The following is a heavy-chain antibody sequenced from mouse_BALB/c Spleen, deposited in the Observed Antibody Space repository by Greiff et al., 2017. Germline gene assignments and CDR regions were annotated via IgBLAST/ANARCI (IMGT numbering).Heavy chain of an antibody. CDR2: IDPANGNT. D-gene: IGHD2-1*01. CDR3: AKYGNYPFDY. J-gene: IGHJ2*01. V-gene: IGHV14-3*02. CDR1: GFNIKDTY. Sequence: EVQLQQSGAELVKPGASVKLSCTASGFNIKDTYMHWVKQRPEQGLEWIGRIDPANGNTNYDPKFQGKATITADTSSNTAYLQLSSLTSEDTAVYYCAKYGNYPFDYWGQGTTLTVSS.